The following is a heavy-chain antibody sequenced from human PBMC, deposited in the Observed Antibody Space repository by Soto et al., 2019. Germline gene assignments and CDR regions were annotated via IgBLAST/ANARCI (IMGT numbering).Heavy chain of an antibody. CDR2: IYNDGTT. CDR3: VRPLPSGRNYGMDV. D-gene: IGHD3-10*01. Sequence: SGGSLRLSCTASGLSVRNNYMSWVRQAPGMGLEWVSVIYNDGTTYYADSVKGRFTISRDTSKNTLSLQMDSLRAEDTAVYYCVRPLPSGRNYGMDVWRQRTTVTVSS. J-gene: IGHJ6*02. V-gene: IGHV3-53*01. CDR1: GLSVRNNY.